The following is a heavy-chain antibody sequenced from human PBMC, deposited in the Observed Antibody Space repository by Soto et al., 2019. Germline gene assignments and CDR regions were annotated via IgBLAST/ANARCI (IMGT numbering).Heavy chain of an antibody. D-gene: IGHD3-22*01. V-gene: IGHV4-4*02. Sequence: QVQLQESGPGLMKPSGTLSLTCDVAGGSISSSDWWTWVRQPPGKGLEWIGEIYDSGSTNYNPSLKSRVTISIDRARNRFFLKLSSVTAADTAVYYCASNYHSSISRRTFDFWGQGTLVTVSS. CDR2: IYDSGST. CDR1: GGSISSSDW. CDR3: ASNYHSSISRRTFDF. J-gene: IGHJ4*02.